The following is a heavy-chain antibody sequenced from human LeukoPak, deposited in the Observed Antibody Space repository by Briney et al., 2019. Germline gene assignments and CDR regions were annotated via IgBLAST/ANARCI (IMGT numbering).Heavy chain of an antibody. V-gene: IGHV3-30-3*01. Sequence: GGSLSLTCAASGFTFSSYAMHWVRQAPGKGLEWVAVISYVGSNKYYADLVKGRFTISRDNSKNTLYLQMNSLRAEDTAVYYCARDPVVVPAARADYYYYGMDVWGQGTTVTVSS. J-gene: IGHJ6*02. CDR3: ARDPVVVPAARADYYYYGMDV. CDR1: GFTFSSYA. CDR2: ISYVGSNK. D-gene: IGHD2-2*01.